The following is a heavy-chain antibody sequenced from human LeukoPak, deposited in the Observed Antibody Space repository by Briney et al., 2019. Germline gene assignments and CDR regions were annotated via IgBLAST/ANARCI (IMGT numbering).Heavy chain of an antibody. Sequence: SETLSLTCTVSGDSISNFYWSWIRQPAEKGLEWIGRVYSSGSTNYNPSLKSRVSMSVDTSKNQFSLKLRSVTAADTAVYYCARGARAGYNLEPFDYWGQGTLVTVSS. CDR3: ARGARAGYNLEPFDY. J-gene: IGHJ4*02. CDR1: GDSISNFY. D-gene: IGHD5-24*01. CDR2: VYSSGST. V-gene: IGHV4-4*07.